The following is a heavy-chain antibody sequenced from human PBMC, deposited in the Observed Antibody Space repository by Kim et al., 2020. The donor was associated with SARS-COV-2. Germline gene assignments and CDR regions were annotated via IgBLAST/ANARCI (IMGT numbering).Heavy chain of an antibody. D-gene: IGHD6-13*01. V-gene: IGHV1-8*01. CDR3: AGVSLAAAGTDFDY. J-gene: IGHJ4*02. Sequence: YAQKIQGRVTMTRKTSISTAYMGVSSLRSEDTAVYYCAGVSLAAAGTDFDYWGQGTLVTVSS.